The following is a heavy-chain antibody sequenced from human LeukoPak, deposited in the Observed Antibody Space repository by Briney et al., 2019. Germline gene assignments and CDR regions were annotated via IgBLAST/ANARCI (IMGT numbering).Heavy chain of an antibody. J-gene: IGHJ5*02. D-gene: IGHD3-22*01. CDR2: ISYDGSNK. CDR1: GFTFSSYG. Sequence: GGSLRLSCAASGFTFSSYGMHWVRQAPGKGLEWVAVISYDGSNKYYADSVKGRFTISRDNSKNTLNLQMNSLRAEDTAVYYCARDLGQYFDTSDNWFDPWGQGTLVTVSS. CDR3: ARDLGQYFDTSDNWFDP. V-gene: IGHV3-30*03.